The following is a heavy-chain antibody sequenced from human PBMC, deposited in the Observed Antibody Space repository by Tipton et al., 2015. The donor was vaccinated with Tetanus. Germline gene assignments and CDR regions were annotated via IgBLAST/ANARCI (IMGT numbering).Heavy chain of an antibody. CDR1: GGTFRSYA. D-gene: IGHD2-15*01. V-gene: IGHV1-69*01. CDR2: IFPQYGTA. J-gene: IGHJ4*02. CDR3: VRPARYCSGGSCFLALDF. Sequence: QSGPEVKKPGSSVRVSCKTSGGTFRSYAISWVRQARGQGPEWMGGIFPQYGTANYAPEFQSRVTLTADESTGTAYMELSSLRSEDTAVYYCVRPARYCSGGSCFLALDFWGQGTQVTVSS.